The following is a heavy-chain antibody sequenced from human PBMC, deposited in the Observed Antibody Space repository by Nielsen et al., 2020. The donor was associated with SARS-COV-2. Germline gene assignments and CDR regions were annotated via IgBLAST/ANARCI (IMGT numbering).Heavy chain of an antibody. J-gene: IGHJ5*02. Sequence: GESLKISCAASGFTFSSYAMSWVRQAPGKGLEWVSAISGSGGSTYYADSVKGRFTISRDNSKNTLYLQMNSLRAEDTAVYYCARDSVQGVIHWSDPWGQGTLVTVSS. V-gene: IGHV3-23*01. CDR3: ARDSVQGVIHWSDP. CDR1: GFTFSSYA. D-gene: IGHD3-10*01. CDR2: ISGSGGST.